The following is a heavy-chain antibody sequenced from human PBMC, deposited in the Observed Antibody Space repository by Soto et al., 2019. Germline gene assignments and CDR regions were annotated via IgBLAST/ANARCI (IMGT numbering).Heavy chain of an antibody. CDR2: IYYGGSI. Sequence: SETLSLTCSVSGGSISSGYWTWIRQPPGKGLEWIGYIYYGGSINYNPSLKSRVIISVGTAKNQFSLRLSSVTAADTAVYYCTGAYYDINGYSLDPWGQGTEVTVSS. J-gene: IGHJ5*02. D-gene: IGHD3-22*01. V-gene: IGHV4-59*01. CDR3: TGAYYDINGYSLDP. CDR1: GGSISSGY.